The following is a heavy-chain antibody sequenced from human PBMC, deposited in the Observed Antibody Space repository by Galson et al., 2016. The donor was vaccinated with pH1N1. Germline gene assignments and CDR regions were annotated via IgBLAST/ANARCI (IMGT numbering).Heavy chain of an antibody. Sequence: SLRLSCAASGFTFSTYAMHWVRQAPGKGLEWVALTSYDGSNKYYADSVKGRFTISRDNSKNTLYLEMNSLRAEETAVYYCARVTPYSSGWGYYYGMEVWGQGITVTVSS. D-gene: IGHD6-19*01. CDR1: GFTFSTYA. J-gene: IGHJ6*02. CDR2: TSYDGSNK. CDR3: ARVTPYSSGWGYYYGMEV. V-gene: IGHV3-30-3*01.